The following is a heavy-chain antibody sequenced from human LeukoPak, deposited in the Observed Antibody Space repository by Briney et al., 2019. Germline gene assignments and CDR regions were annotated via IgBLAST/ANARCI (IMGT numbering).Heavy chain of an antibody. CDR3: AREYGDQYFDY. CDR2: IWYDGSNK. D-gene: IGHD4-17*01. V-gene: IGHV3-33*01. Sequence: GGSLRLSRAASGFTFSSYGMHWVRQAPGKGLEWVAVIWYDGSNKYYADSVKGRFTISRDNSKNTLYLQMNSLRAEDTAVYYCAREYGDQYFDYWGQGTLVTVSS. CDR1: GFTFSSYG. J-gene: IGHJ4*02.